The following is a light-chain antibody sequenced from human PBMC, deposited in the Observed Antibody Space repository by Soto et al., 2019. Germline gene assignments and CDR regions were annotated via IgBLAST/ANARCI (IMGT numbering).Light chain of an antibody. CDR2: DAS. CDR3: QQDDNLPPMYT. V-gene: IGKV1-33*01. Sequence: DIQMTQSPSSLSASVGDRVTITCQASQDISNYLNWYQQKPGKAPELLIYDASNFETGVPSRFSGSVSGTDFTFTISSLQPEDIAAYYCQQDDNLPPMYTFGQGAKLEIK. CDR1: QDISNY. J-gene: IGKJ2*01.